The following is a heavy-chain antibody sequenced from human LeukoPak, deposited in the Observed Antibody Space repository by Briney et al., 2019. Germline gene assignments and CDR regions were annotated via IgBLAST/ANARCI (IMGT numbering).Heavy chain of an antibody. CDR2: INHSGST. Sequence: SETLSLTCAVYGGSFSGYYWSWIRQPPGKGLEWIGEINHSGSTNYNPSLKSRVTISVDTSKNQFSLKLSSVTAADTAVYYCARHFAYSSSSYFDYWGQGSLVTVSS. D-gene: IGHD6-6*01. J-gene: IGHJ4*02. CDR1: GGSFSGYY. CDR3: ARHFAYSSSSYFDY. V-gene: IGHV4-34*01.